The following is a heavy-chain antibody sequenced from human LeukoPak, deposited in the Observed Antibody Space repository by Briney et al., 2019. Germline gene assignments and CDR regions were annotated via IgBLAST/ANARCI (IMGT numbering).Heavy chain of an antibody. Sequence: SSETLTLTCAVYGGSSSRYYWSWLRQPPGKGLEWIGEINHSGSTKYNPSLKSRVTISVDTSKNQLSLKLSSVTAADTAVYYCARTAPGYCSGGSCYLYYYYYYMDVWGKGTTVTISS. D-gene: IGHD2-15*01. CDR1: GGSSSRYY. J-gene: IGHJ6*03. V-gene: IGHV4-34*01. CDR2: INHSGST. CDR3: ARTAPGYCSGGSCYLYYYYYYMDV.